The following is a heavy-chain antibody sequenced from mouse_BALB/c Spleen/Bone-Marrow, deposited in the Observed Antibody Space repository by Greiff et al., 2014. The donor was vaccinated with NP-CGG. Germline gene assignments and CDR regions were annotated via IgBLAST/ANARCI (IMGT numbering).Heavy chain of an antibody. V-gene: IGHV5-9-4*01. J-gene: IGHJ4*01. CDR1: GFTFSSYA. D-gene: IGHD2-4*01. CDR2: ISSGGSYT. Sequence: EVKLMESGGGLVKPGGSLKLSCAASGFTFSSYAMSWVRQSPEKRLEWVAEISSGGSYTYYPDTVTGRCTISRDNAKNTLYLEMRSRSSEYAAMYDCEREGLRRRAAMDYWGQGTSVTVSS. CDR3: EREGLRRRAAMDY.